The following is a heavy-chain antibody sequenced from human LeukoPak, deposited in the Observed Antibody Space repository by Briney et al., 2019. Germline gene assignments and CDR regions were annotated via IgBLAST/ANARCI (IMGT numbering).Heavy chain of an antibody. CDR1: GGSISSYY. V-gene: IGHV4-59*12. D-gene: IGHD3-16*02. J-gene: IGHJ4*02. CDR3: ARNYVWGSYRYPPAFFDY. CDR2: IYYSGST. Sequence: PSETLSLTCTVSGGSISSYYWSWIRRPPGKGLEWIGYIYYSGSTNYNPSLKSRVTISVDTSKNQFSLQLSSVTAADTAMYYCARNYVWGSYRYPPAFFDYWGQGALVTISS.